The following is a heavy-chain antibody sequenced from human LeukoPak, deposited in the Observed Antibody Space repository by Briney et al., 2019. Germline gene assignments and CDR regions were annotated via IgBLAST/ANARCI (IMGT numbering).Heavy chain of an antibody. V-gene: IGHV2-70*11. CDR2: IAWDDDK. J-gene: IGHJ4*02. Sequence: SGPTLLNPTQTLTLTCTFSGFSLSTSGMWVSWIRQPPGKALEWLARIAWDDDKYYSTSLKTRLTISKDTSKNQVVLTMTNMDPVDTATYYCARIPTFDYGSGSYYDFWGQGTLVTVSS. CDR1: GFSLSTSGMW. D-gene: IGHD3-10*01. CDR3: ARIPTFDYGSGSYYDF.